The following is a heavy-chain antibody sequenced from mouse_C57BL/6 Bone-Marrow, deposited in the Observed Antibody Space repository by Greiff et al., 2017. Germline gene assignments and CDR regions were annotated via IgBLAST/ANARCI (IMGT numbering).Heavy chain of an antibody. CDR1: GFSLTSYA. CDR3: AKKGYYGNYGVYF. J-gene: IGHJ2*01. D-gene: IGHD2-1*01. Sequence: VQLQQSGPGLVAPSQSLSITCTVSGFSLTSYAISWVRQPPGKGLEWLGVIWTGGGTNFNSALKSRLSIRNDNSKSQVFLKMNSLQTDDTARYYCAKKGYYGNYGVYFWGQGTTLTVAS. V-gene: IGHV2-9-1*01. CDR2: IWTGGGT.